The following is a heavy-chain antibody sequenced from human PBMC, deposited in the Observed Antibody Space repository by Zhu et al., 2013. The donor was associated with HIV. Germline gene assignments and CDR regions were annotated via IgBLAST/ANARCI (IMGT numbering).Heavy chain of an antibody. V-gene: IGHV1-69*06. D-gene: IGHD3-10*01. CDR3: ARPMVRGAIPGIAYYYYGMDV. J-gene: IGHJ6*02. CDR2: IIPIFGTA. Sequence: QVQLVQSGAEVKKPGSSVKVSCKASGGTFSSYAISWVRQAPGQGLEWMGGIIPIFGTANYAQKFQGRVTITADKSTSTAYMELSSLRSEDTAVYYCARPMVRGAIPGIAYYYYGMDVWGQGTTVTVSS. CDR1: GGTFSSYA.